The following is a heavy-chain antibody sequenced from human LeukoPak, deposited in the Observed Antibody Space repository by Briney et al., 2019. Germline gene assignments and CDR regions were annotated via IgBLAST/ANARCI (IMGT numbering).Heavy chain of an antibody. Sequence: PGGSLRLSCAASGFTFSSYAMSWVRQAPGKGLEWVSAISGSGGSTYYADSVKGRFTISRDNSKNTLYLQMNSLRAEDTAVYHCAKARIPTRHHYGMDVWGQGTTVTVSS. V-gene: IGHV3-23*01. J-gene: IGHJ6*02. CDR2: ISGSGGST. D-gene: IGHD6-6*01. CDR1: GFTFSSYA. CDR3: AKARIPTRHHYGMDV.